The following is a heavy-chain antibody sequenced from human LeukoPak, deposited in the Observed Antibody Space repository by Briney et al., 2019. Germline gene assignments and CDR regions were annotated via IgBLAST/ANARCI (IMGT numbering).Heavy chain of an antibody. J-gene: IGHJ6*03. Sequence: GGSLRLSCAASGFTFSSYAMHWVRQAPGKGLEWVAVISYDGSNKYYADSVKGRFTISRDNSKNTLYLQMNSLRAEDTAVYCCARDAGGGYDYYYYYYMDVWGKGTTVTVSS. CDR3: ARDAGGGYDYYYYYYMDV. D-gene: IGHD5-12*01. V-gene: IGHV3-30*04. CDR2: ISYDGSNK. CDR1: GFTFSSYA.